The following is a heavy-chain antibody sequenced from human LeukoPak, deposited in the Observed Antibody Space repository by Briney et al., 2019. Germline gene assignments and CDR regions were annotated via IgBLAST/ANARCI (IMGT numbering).Heavy chain of an antibody. D-gene: IGHD6-13*01. J-gene: IGHJ1*01. Sequence: GGSLRLSCAASGFIFSTYGMHWVRQAPGKGLEWVAFIRYDGSNKYYADSVKGRFTISRDNSKNTMYLQMNSLRVGDTAVYYCAKDSREQQLVLEYFQHWGQGTLVTVSS. CDR3: AKDSREQQLVLEYFQH. V-gene: IGHV3-30*02. CDR2: IRYDGSNK. CDR1: GFIFSTYG.